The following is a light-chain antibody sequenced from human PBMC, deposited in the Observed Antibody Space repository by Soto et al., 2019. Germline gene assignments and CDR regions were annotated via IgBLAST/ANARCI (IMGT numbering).Light chain of an antibody. J-gene: IGLJ3*02. CDR3: SSYAGTNNLGV. CDR2: EVN. V-gene: IGLV2-8*01. Sequence: QSALTQPPSASGSPGQSVTISCTGTSSDIGGYNFVSWYQQHPGKAPKLIIYEVNKRPSGVPDRFSGSKSGNTASLPVSGLQADDECDYYCSSYAGTNNLGVFGGGTKVTVL. CDR1: SSDIGGYNF.